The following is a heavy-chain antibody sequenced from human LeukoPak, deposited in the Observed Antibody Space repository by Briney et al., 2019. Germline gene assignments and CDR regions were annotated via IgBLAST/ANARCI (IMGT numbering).Heavy chain of an antibody. CDR1: GGSISSYY. D-gene: IGHD5-18*01. J-gene: IGHJ5*02. Sequence: SETLSLTCTVSGGSISSYYWSWIRQPPGKGLEWIGYIYYSGSTNYNPSLKSRVTISVDTSKNQFSLKLSSVTAADTAVYYCARARAGYSYGFLWFDPWGQGTLVTVSS. CDR3: ARARAGYSYGFLWFDP. V-gene: IGHV4-59*12. CDR2: IYYSGST.